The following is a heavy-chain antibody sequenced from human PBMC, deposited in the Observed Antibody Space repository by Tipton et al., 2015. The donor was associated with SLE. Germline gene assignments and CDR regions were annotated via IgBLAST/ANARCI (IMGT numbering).Heavy chain of an antibody. CDR2: ISSSSSYT. V-gene: IGHV3-11*06. Sequence: SLRLSCAASGFTFSDYYMSWIRQAPGKGLEWVSYISSSSSYTNYADSVKGRFTISRDNAKNSLYLQMNSLRAEDTAVYYCARDSGVDTAMGSGFDIWGQGTMVTVSS. CDR1: GFTFSDYY. CDR3: ARDSGVDTAMGSGFDI. J-gene: IGHJ3*02. D-gene: IGHD5-18*01.